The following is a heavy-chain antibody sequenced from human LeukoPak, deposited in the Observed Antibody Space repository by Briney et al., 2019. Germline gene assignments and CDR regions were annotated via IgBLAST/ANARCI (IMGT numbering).Heavy chain of an antibody. CDR3: ARDTGEGEIAEYNWFDP. V-gene: IGHV1-18*04. J-gene: IGHJ5*02. Sequence: ASVKVSCKASGYTFTSYGISWVRQAPGQGLEWMGWISAYNGNTNYAQKLQGRVTMTTDTSTSTAYMELRSLRSDDTAVYYCARDTGEGEIAEYNWFDPWGQGTLVTVSS. CDR1: GYTFTSYG. CDR2: ISAYNGNT. D-gene: IGHD3-16*01.